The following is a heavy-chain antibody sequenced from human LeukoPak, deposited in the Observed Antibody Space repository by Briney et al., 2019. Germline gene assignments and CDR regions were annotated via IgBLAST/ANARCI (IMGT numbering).Heavy chain of an antibody. CDR1: GFTFSSYS. CDR3: ARVGGYSGYDLAFEHYYYYMDV. D-gene: IGHD5-12*01. CDR2: ISSSSSYI. J-gene: IGHJ6*03. Sequence: GGSLRLSCAASGFTFSSYSMNWVRQAPGEGLEWVSSISSSSSYIYYADSVKGHFTISRDNAKNSLYLQMNSLRAEDTAVYYCARVGGYSGYDLAFEHYYYYMDVWGKGTTVTVSS. V-gene: IGHV3-21*01.